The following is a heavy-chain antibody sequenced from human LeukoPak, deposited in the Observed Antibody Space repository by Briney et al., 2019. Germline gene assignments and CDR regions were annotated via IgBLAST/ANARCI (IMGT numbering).Heavy chain of an antibody. J-gene: IGHJ4*02. CDR1: GFTFDDYA. Sequence: PGRSLRLSCAASGFTFDDYAMHWVRQAPGKGLEWVSGISRNSGSIGYADSVKGRFTISRDNAKNSLYLQMNSLRAEDMALYYCAKARGFRGYSYGRGGFDYWGQGTLVTVSS. D-gene: IGHD5-18*01. CDR3: AKARGFRGYSYGRGGFDY. CDR2: ISRNSGSI. V-gene: IGHV3-9*03.